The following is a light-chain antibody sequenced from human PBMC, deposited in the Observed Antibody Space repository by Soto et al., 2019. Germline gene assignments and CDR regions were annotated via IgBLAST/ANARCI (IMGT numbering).Light chain of an antibody. J-gene: IGKJ5*01. Sequence: EIVMTQSPATLSVSPGERATLSCRASQSVSSNLAWYQQKPGQAPSLLIYGASTRATGIPARFSGSGSGTDFTLTISSLEPEDFAVYYCQQRSNWPPITFGQGTRLEI. CDR3: QQRSNWPPIT. V-gene: IGKV3-11*01. CDR2: GAS. CDR1: QSVSSN.